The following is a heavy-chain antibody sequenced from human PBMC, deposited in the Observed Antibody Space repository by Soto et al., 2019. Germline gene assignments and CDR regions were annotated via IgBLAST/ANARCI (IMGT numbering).Heavy chain of an antibody. V-gene: IGHV4-34*01. Sequence: QVQLQQWGAGLLKPSETLSLTCAVYGGSFSGYYWSWIRQPPGKGLEWIGEINHSGSTNYKPSLKSRDTISLDTSKNQFTLKRSSVAAADTAVYYCARLRAVYYYGSGSYYNQDYWGQGTLVTVSS. J-gene: IGHJ4*02. CDR1: GGSFSGYY. CDR2: INHSGST. CDR3: ARLRAVYYYGSGSYYNQDY. D-gene: IGHD3-10*01.